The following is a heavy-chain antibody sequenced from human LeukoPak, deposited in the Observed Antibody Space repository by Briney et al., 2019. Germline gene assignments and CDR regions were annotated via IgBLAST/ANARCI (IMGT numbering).Heavy chain of an antibody. Sequence: SETLSLTCNVSGGSIRGYYWSWIRQPPGKGLEWIGYIYSSGSTNYNPSLKSRVTMSVDTSKNQFSLKVSSVTAADTAVYYCASTPFSSWSDHYYFDFWGQGTLVTVSS. D-gene: IGHD6-6*01. CDR3: ASTPFSSWSDHYYFDF. CDR2: IYSSGST. V-gene: IGHV4-59*01. CDR1: GGSIRGYY. J-gene: IGHJ4*02.